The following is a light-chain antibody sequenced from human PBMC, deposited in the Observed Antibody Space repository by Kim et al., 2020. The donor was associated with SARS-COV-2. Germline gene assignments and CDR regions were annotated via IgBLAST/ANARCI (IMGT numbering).Light chain of an antibody. J-gene: IGKJ5*01. CDR1: QDISTW. CDR2: AAS. CDR3: LQYNDYPIP. V-gene: IGKV1D-16*01. Sequence: DIQMTQSPSSLSASLGDRVTITCRASQDISTWVAWFQQKPGKAPQCLIYAASTLQSGVPSRFSGSGSGTHFTLTISSLQPEDFATYYCLQYNDYPIPFGQGTRLEIK.